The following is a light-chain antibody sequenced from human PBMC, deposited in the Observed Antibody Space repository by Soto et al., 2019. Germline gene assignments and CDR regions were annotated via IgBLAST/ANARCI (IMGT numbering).Light chain of an antibody. CDR1: SSDIGAYNY. CDR3: TSWTTSTTMI. CDR2: DVN. Sequence: QSALTQPASVSGSPGKSITISCTGTSSDIGAYNYVSWYQQHPGKAPKLMIYDVNIRPSGVSNRFSGSKSGNTASLTISGLQAEDEADYYCTSWTTSTTMIFGGGIKLTVL. V-gene: IGLV2-14*03. J-gene: IGLJ2*01.